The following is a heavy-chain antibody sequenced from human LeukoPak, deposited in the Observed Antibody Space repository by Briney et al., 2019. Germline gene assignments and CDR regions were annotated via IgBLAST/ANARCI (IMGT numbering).Heavy chain of an antibody. CDR2: INHSGST. D-gene: IGHD3-22*01. CDR1: GEPFNGYY. CDR3: ARNYYDSSGYYYDYYYGMDV. V-gene: IGHV4-34*01. J-gene: IGHJ6*02. Sequence: SETLSLTCAVYGEPFNGYYWNWICQSPGEGLEWIGEINHSGSTNYNPSLKSRVTISVDTSKNEFSLKLSSVTAADTAVYYCARNYYDSSGYYYDYYYGMDVWGQGTTVTVSS.